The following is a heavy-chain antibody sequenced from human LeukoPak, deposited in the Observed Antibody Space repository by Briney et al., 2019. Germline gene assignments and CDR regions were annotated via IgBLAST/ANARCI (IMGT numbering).Heavy chain of an antibody. J-gene: IGHJ1*01. V-gene: IGHV1-69*05. CDR1: GGTFSSYA. Sequence: ASVKVSCKASGGTFSSYAISWVRQAPGQGLEWMGRIIPIFGTANYAQKFQGRVTITTDESTSTAYMELSSLRSEDTAVYYCARESSGWYGDGDWGRGTLVTVSS. D-gene: IGHD6-19*01. CDR3: ARESSGWYGDGD. CDR2: IIPIFGTA.